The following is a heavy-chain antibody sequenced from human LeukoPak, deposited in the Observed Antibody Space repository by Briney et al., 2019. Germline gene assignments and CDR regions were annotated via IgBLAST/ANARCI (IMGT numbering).Heavy chain of an antibody. CDR1: GFTFSSYA. D-gene: IGHD5-12*01. CDR3: AREWRSDY. V-gene: IGHV3-64*01. Sequence: GGSLRLSCAASGFTFSSYAMHWVRQAPGKGLEYVSAISSNGGSTHYANSVKGRFTISRDNSMNTLYLQMGSLRAKDMAAYYCAREWRSDYWGQGTLVTVSS. CDR2: ISSNGGST. J-gene: IGHJ4*02.